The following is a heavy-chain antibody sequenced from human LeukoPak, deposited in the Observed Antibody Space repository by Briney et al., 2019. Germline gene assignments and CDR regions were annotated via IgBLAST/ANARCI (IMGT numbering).Heavy chain of an antibody. CDR1: GFTFSTYG. D-gene: IGHD6-6*01. Sequence: GGSLRLSCAASGFTFSTYGMHWVRQAPGKGLEWVAFIRYYGSNKYYADSVKGRFTISRDNSKNTLSLQMNSLRAEDTAVYYCARRGSSSSSYYFHMDVWGKGTTVTVSS. V-gene: IGHV3-30*02. CDR2: IRYYGSNK. J-gene: IGHJ6*03. CDR3: ARRGSSSSSYYFHMDV.